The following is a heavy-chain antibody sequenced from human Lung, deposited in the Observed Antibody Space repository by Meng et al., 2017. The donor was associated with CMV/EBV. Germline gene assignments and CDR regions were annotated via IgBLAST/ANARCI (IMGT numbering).Heavy chain of an antibody. CDR2: TTSESSYI. Sequence: SXAASGLTFSYYTMNWVRQAPGKGLEWVSSTTSESSYIFYADSVKGRFTVSRDNAKNSLYLQMNSLRAEDTAVYYCARIFEHGGELPITPLDYYGMDVWGQGTTVXVSS. D-gene: IGHD3-10*01. J-gene: IGHJ6*02. CDR3: ARIFEHGGELPITPLDYYGMDV. V-gene: IGHV3-21*01. CDR1: GLTFSYYT.